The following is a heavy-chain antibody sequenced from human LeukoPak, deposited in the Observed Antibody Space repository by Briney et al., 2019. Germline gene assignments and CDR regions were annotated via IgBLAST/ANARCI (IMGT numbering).Heavy chain of an antibody. CDR1: GYSFSGHY. CDR2: INPNSAAS. D-gene: IGHD3-10*01. J-gene: IGHJ6*03. V-gene: IGHV1-2*06. Sequence: ASVKVSCKASGYSFSGHYIHWVRQAPGQGLEWMGQINPNSAASHYAQKFQDRVTMTSDTSVNMAYMELRSLRSDDTAVYYCARDYYGSGSYPHYYYYYYMDVWGKGTTVTVSS. CDR3: ARDYYGSGSYPHYYYYYYMDV.